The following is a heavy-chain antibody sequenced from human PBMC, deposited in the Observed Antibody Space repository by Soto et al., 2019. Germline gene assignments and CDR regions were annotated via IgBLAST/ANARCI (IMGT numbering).Heavy chain of an antibody. Sequence: EVRLVESGGGLIQPGGSLRLSCAASGFNVSSEYMSWVRQAPGKGLEWVSVIYSGGTTNYADSVKGRFTISRDNSKNTLYLQMNSLRAEDTAVYYCAYCSFPGDYWGQGTLVTVSS. CDR1: GFNVSSEY. D-gene: IGHD2-15*01. CDR2: IYSGGTT. J-gene: IGHJ4*02. V-gene: IGHV3-53*01. CDR3: AYCSFPGDY.